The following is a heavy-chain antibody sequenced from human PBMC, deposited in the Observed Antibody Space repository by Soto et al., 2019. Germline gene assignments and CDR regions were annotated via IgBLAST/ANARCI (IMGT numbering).Heavy chain of an antibody. V-gene: IGHV4-30-4*01. D-gene: IGHD6-13*01. J-gene: IGHJ5*02. CDR3: ARGISKYSSWYEPHTWFDD. Sequence: PSETLSLTFNVSVCPINSPYYYWTWIRQPPGKGLEWIGYLYFNGGTQYNPSLRTPISMSLDTSKRHFSLKMRSVTGADTAVYYCARGISKYSSWYEPHTWFDDWGQGALVTVSS. CDR2: LYFNGGT. CDR1: VCPINSPYYY.